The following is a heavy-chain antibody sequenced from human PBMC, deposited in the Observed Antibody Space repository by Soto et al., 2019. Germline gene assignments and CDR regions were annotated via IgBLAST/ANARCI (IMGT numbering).Heavy chain of an antibody. D-gene: IGHD4-17*01. CDR2: IIPIFGTA. CDR1: GGTFSSYA. J-gene: IGHJ4*02. CDR3: AKVGAYGDPLDYYFDY. Sequence: QVQLVQSGAEVKKPRSSVKVSCKASGGTFSSYAISWVRQAPGQGLEWMGGIIPIFGTANYAQKFQGRVTITADESTSTAYMELSSLRSEDTAVYYCAKVGAYGDPLDYYFDYWGQGTLVTVSS. V-gene: IGHV1-69*01.